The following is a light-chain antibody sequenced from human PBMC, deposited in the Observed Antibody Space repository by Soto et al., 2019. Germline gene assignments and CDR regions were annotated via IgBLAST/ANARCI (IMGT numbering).Light chain of an antibody. J-gene: IGLJ1*01. CDR3: LSYSSSTSPYV. CDR1: SSDVGDYNF. CDR2: DVT. V-gene: IGLV2-14*01. Sequence: QSALTQPASVSGSPGQSITISCTGTSSDVGDYNFVSWYQQHPGKAPKLMIYDVTHRPSGVSNRFSGSKSGNTASLTISGLQAEDEADYYCLSYSSSTSPYVLGTATKVTVL.